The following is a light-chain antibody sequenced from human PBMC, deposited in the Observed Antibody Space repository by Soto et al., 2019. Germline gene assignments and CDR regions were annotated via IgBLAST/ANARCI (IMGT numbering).Light chain of an antibody. CDR1: RSNIGSHY. CDR2: RDG. CDR3: AVWDASLTGWV. J-gene: IGLJ3*02. Sequence: QSALTQPPSASGTPGQSLTISCAGSRSNIGSHYVYWYQHLPGTAPKLLIFRDGQRPSGVPDRFFGSKSGTSASLAISGLRSDDEAHYYCAVWDASLTGWVFGGGTKLTVL. V-gene: IGLV1-47*01.